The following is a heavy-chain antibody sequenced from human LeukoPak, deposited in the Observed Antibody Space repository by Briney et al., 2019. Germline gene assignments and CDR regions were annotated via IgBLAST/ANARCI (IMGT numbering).Heavy chain of an antibody. CDR1: GGTFTSYY. D-gene: IGHD3-16*01. J-gene: IGHJ6*04. V-gene: IGHV1-69-2*01. CDR3: ATVITLFV. CDR2: VDPEDGET. Sequence: ASVKVSCKASGGTFTSYYMHWVRQAPGQGLEWMGRVDPEDGETIYAEKFQGRVTITADTSTDTAYMELSSLRSEDTAVYYCATVITLFVWGKGTTVTVSS.